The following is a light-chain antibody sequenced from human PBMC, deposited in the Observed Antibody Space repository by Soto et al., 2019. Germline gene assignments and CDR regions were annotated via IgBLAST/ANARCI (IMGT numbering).Light chain of an antibody. V-gene: IGLV2-23*01. Sequence: QSVLTQPASVSGSPGQSITISCTGTSSDVGSYNLVSWCQQRPGKAPKLMIYEGSKRPSGVSNRFSGSKSGNTASLTISGLQAEDEADYYCCSYAGSGTWVFGGGTKVTVL. CDR2: EGS. CDR3: CSYAGSGTWV. CDR1: SSDVGSYNL. J-gene: IGLJ3*02.